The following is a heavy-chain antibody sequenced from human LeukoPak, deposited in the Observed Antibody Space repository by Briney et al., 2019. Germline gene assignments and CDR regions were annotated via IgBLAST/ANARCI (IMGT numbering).Heavy chain of an antibody. D-gene: IGHD6-19*01. CDR3: ARDSSGANY. V-gene: IGHV3-53*01. Sequence: GGSLRLSCAASGFSVSTKYMNWVRQAPGKGLEWVSIIYSGGTTYYGESVEGRFTNSRDTSKNTVFLQMNSLRAEDTAVYYCARDSSGANYWGQGTLVTVSS. CDR2: IYSGGTT. CDR1: GFSVSTKY. J-gene: IGHJ4*02.